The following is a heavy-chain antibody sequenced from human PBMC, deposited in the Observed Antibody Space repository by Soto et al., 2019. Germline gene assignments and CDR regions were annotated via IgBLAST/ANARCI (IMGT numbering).Heavy chain of an antibody. D-gene: IGHD5-18*01. Sequence: QVQLQESGPGLVKPSGTLSVTCAVSGGSISSSNWWNWVRQPPGKGLEWLGEIYHSGSTNYNPSLSSRHTISLDKSTSQCSLWVKSVTGADTAEYYCARAWPSVDSYGSGVMDGCGQGTTVTVSS. J-gene: IGHJ6*02. CDR3: ARAWPSVDSYGSGVMDG. CDR1: GGSISSSNW. V-gene: IGHV4-4*02. CDR2: IYHSGST.